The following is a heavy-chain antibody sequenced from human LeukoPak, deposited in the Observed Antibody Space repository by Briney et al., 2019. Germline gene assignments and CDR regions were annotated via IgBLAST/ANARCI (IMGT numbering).Heavy chain of an antibody. CDR1: GFTFGDHA. CDR2: IRSKAYRGTT. J-gene: IGHJ6*02. V-gene: IGHV3-49*04. Sequence: GGSLRLSCTGSGFTFGDHAMSWVRQAPGKGLEWVGFIRSKAYRGTTEYAASVKGRFTISRDDSASIAYLQMNSLRIEDTAVYYCVRGPIQLWIHNAMDVWGQGTTVTVSS. CDR3: VRGPIQLWIHNAMDV. D-gene: IGHD5-18*01.